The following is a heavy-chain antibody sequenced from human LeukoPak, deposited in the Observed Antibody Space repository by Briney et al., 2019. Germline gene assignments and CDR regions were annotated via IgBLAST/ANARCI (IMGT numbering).Heavy chain of an antibody. CDR1: GDSISSGDYF. CDR3: ARGSAYDRFDY. Sequence: PSETLSLTCTVSGDSISSGDYFCNWIRQPPGKGLEWIGYIYYSGSTSYNPSLKSRVTISVDTSKNQFSLKLTSVTAADTAVYYCARGSAYDRFDYWGQGTLVTVSS. V-gene: IGHV4-30-4*01. J-gene: IGHJ4*02. CDR2: IYYSGST. D-gene: IGHD5-12*01.